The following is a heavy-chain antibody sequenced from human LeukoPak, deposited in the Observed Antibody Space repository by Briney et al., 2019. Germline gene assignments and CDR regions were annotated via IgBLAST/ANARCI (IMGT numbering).Heavy chain of an antibody. D-gene: IGHD3-16*02. CDR1: GFTFTSSA. Sequence: PGGSLRLSCAASGFTFTSSAMSWVRQAPGKGLEWGSGICGGGGSTYYTASVKGRFTISRDNSKNTLYLQRNSLRAEDTAVYYCASPLLWGSYRTDYWGQGTLVTVSS. CDR3: ASPLLWGSYRTDY. J-gene: IGHJ4*02. V-gene: IGHV3-23*01. CDR2: ICGGGGST.